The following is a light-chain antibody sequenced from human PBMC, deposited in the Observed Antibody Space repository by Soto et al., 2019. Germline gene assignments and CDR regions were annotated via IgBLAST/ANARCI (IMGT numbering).Light chain of an antibody. J-gene: IGKJ4*01. CDR1: QSVSNN. V-gene: IGKV3D-15*01. Sequence: EIVLTQSPGTLSLSPGERATLSCRASQSVSNNYLAWYQQKSGQAPRLVIYDIFTRATGVPTRISGSGSGTEFTLTISSLQSEDFAVYYCQQYNSWPLTFGGGTKVDIK. CDR3: QQYNSWPLT. CDR2: DIF.